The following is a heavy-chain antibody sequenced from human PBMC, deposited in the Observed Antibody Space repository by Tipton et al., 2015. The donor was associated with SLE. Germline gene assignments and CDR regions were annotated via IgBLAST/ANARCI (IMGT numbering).Heavy chain of an antibody. CDR1: GGSISSSSYY. V-gene: IGHV4-39*01. Sequence: TLSLTCTVSGGSISSSSYYWGWIRQPPGKGLEWIGSIYYSGSTYYNPSLKSRVTISVDTSKNQFSLKLSSVTAADTAVYYCATGIAVAGTDYWGQGTLVTVSS. J-gene: IGHJ4*02. CDR2: IYYSGST. D-gene: IGHD6-19*01. CDR3: ATGIAVAGTDY.